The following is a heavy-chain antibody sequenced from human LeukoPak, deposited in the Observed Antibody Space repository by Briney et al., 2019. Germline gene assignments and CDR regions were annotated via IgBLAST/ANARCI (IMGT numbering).Heavy chain of an antibody. CDR2: VYYTGST. CDR3: ARHGVYSSSSHFDY. CDR1: GGSISSYY. J-gene: IGHJ4*02. Sequence: SETLSLTCTVSGGSISSYYWSWIRQPPGKGLEWIGYVYYTGSTSYNPSLKSRVTISLDTSKNQFSLMLSSVTAADTAVYYCARHGVYSSSSHFDYWGQGTLVTVSS. D-gene: IGHD6-6*01. V-gene: IGHV4-59*08.